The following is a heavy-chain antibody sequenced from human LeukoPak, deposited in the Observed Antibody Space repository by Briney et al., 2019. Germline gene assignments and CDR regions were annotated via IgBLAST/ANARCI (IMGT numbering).Heavy chain of an antibody. D-gene: IGHD5-24*01. CDR3: ARDRGGYNFNYFDY. CDR1: GFTFSSYA. CDR2: ISYDGSNK. Sequence: KTGGSPRLSCAASGFTFSSYAMHWVRQAPGKGLEWVAVISYDGSNKYYADSVKGRFTISRDNSKNTLYLQMNSLRAEDTAVYYCARDRGGYNFNYFDYWGQGTLVTVSS. V-gene: IGHV3-30-3*01. J-gene: IGHJ4*02.